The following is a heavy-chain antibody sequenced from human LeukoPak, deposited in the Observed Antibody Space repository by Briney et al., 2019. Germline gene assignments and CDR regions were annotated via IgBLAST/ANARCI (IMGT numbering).Heavy chain of an antibody. CDR2: ISYSGST. J-gene: IGHJ4*02. V-gene: IGHV4-59*08. CDR1: GASISSYY. D-gene: IGHD3-10*01. CDR3: ARHPELYFFDY. Sequence: PSETLSLTCTVSGASISSYYWSWIRQPPGKGLEWIGYISYSGSTNYNPSLKSRATISADTSKNQVSLTLSSVTAADTAVYYCARHPELYFFDYWGQGTLVTVSS.